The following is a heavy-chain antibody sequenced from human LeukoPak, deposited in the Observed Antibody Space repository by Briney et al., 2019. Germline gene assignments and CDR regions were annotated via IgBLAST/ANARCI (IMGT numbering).Heavy chain of an antibody. CDR3: ARGAGGGWYYFDC. Sequence: GGSLRLSCAASGFTFSDYYMSWIRQAPGKGLEWVSIMHSGGGTYYADSVKGRFTISRDNSRNTLYLQMNSLRAEDTAVYYCARGAGGGWYYFDCWGQGTLVTVSS. D-gene: IGHD6-19*01. CDR1: GFTFSDYY. CDR2: MHSGGGT. V-gene: IGHV3-53*01. J-gene: IGHJ4*02.